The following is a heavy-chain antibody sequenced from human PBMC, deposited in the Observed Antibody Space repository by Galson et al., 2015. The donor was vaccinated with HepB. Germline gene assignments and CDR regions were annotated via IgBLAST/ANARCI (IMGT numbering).Heavy chain of an antibody. V-gene: IGHV3-15*01. CDR3: TTRSGVVDLRDPGL. D-gene: IGHD3-22*01. Sequence: SLRLSCAASGFTFSNAWMSWVRQAPGKGLEWVGRIKSKTDGGTTDYAAPVKGRFTISRDDSKNTLYLQMNSLKTEDTAVYYCTTRSGVVDLRDPGLWGQGTLVTVSS. CDR2: IKSKTDGGTT. CDR1: GFTFSNAW. J-gene: IGHJ4*02.